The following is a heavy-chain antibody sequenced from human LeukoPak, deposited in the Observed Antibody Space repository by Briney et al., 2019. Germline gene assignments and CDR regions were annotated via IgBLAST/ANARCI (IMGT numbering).Heavy chain of an antibody. D-gene: IGHD6-13*01. CDR2: IWYDGSNK. CDR3: ARGAAEPLFDY. J-gene: IGHJ4*02. CDR1: GFTFSSYG. V-gene: IGHV3-33*01. Sequence: GGSLRLSCAASGFTFSSYGMRWVRQAPGKGLEWVAVIWYDGSNKYYADSVKGRFTISRDNSKNTLYLQMNSLRAEDTAVYYCARGAAEPLFDYWGQGTLVTVSS.